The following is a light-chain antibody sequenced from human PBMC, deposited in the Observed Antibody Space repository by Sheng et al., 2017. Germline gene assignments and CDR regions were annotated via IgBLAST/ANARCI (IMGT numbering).Light chain of an antibody. CDR3: QVWDSSSDPVV. V-gene: IGLV3-21*03. Sequence: SYVLTQPPSVSVAPGKTARITCGGNNIESKTVHWYQQKPGQAPVLVVYDDSDRPSGIPERFSGSNSGSTATLTINMVEAGDEADYYCQVWDSSSDPVVFGGGTKLTVL. CDR1: NIESKT. J-gene: IGLJ2*01. CDR2: DDS.